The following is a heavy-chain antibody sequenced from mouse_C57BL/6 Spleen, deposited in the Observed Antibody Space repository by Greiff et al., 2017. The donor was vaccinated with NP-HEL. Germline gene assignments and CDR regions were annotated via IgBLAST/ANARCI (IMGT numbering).Heavy chain of an antibody. CDR3: ARNSYITTVGGYYFDY. J-gene: IGHJ2*01. CDR1: GFSLTSYG. CDR2: IWSGGST. V-gene: IGHV2-2*01. Sequence: VQLVESGPGLVQPSQSLSITCTVSGFSLTSYGVHWVRQSPGKGLEWLGVIWSGGSTDYNAAFISRLSISKDNSKSQVFFKMNSLQADDTAIYYCARNSYITTVGGYYFDYWGQGTTLTVSS. D-gene: IGHD1-1*01.